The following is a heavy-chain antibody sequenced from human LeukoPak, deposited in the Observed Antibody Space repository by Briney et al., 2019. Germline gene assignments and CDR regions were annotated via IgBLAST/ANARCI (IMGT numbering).Heavy chain of an antibody. D-gene: IGHD4-17*01. CDR1: GFTFSSYS. V-gene: IGHV3-21*01. CDR2: ISSSSSYI. J-gene: IGHJ3*02. CDR3: ARAVYGFDAFDI. Sequence: GGSLRLSCAASGFTFSSYSMNWVRQAPGKGLEWVSSISSSSSYIYYADSVKGRFTISRDNGKNSLYLQMNSLRAEDTAVYYCARAVYGFDAFDIWGQGTMVTVSS.